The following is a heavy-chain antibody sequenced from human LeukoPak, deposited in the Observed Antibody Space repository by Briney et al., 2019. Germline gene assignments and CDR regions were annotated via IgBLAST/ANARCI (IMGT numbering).Heavy chain of an antibody. CDR2: IWYDGSNK. CDR3: ARGEWEQEDFDY. J-gene: IGHJ4*02. V-gene: IGHV3-33*01. Sequence: GRSLRLSCAASGFTFSSYGMHWVRHAPGRGLEWVAVIWYDGSNKYYADSVKGRFTISRDNSKNTLYLQMNSLRAEDTAVYYCARGEWEQEDFDYWGQGTLVTVSS. CDR1: GFTFSSYG. D-gene: IGHD1-26*01.